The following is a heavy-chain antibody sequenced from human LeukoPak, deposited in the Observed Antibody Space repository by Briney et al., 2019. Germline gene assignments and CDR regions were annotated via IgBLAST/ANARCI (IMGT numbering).Heavy chain of an antibody. CDR1: GGSISSGSYY. CDR3: ASTQWVGEKYYFDY. Sequence: PSETLSLTCTVSGGSISSGSYYWSWIRQPAGKGLEWIGRIYTSGSTNYNPSLKSRVTISVDTSKNQFSLKLSSVTAADTAVYYCASTQWVGEKYYFDYWGQGTLVTVSS. V-gene: IGHV4-61*02. J-gene: IGHJ4*02. CDR2: IYTSGST. D-gene: IGHD1-26*01.